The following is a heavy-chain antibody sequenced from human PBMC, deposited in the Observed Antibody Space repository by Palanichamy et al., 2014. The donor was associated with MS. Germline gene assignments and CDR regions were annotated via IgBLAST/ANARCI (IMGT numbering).Heavy chain of an antibody. Sequence: QVQLQESGPGLVKPSETLSLTCTVSGGSISSYYWSWIRQPPGKGLERIGYIYYSGSTNYNPSLKSRVTISVDTSKNQFSLKLSSVTAADTAVYYCARRKSGSYSLDYWGQGTLVTVSS. CDR3: ARRKSGSYSLDY. V-gene: IGHV4-59*08. D-gene: IGHD1-26*01. CDR2: IYYSGST. J-gene: IGHJ4*02. CDR1: GGSISSYY.